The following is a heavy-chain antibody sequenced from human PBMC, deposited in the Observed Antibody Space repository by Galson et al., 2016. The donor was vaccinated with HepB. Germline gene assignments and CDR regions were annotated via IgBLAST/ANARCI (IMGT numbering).Heavy chain of an antibody. CDR1: GFTFSSYS. CDR3: ARDRGGGAPKLVIFDY. J-gene: IGHJ4*02. Sequence: LRFSCAASGFTFSSYSMHWVRQAPGKGLEWVSSISYSSSYMPYADAVKGRFTISRDNAKNSLYLQMNSLGAEDTAVYFCARDRGGGAPKLVIFDYWGQGTLVTVSS. D-gene: IGHD3-16*01. CDR2: ISYSSSYM. V-gene: IGHV3-21*01.